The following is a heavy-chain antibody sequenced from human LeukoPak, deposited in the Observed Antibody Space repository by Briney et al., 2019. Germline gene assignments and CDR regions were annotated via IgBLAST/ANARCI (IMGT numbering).Heavy chain of an antibody. Sequence: GESLKISCKGSGYSFTTYWIGWVRQMPGKGLEWMAIVYPGDSDTRYSPSFQGQVTISADKSISTAYLQWSSLKASDTAMYYCARQYYGDNSGFDYWGQGTPVTVSS. CDR2: VYPGDSDT. J-gene: IGHJ4*02. D-gene: IGHD4-23*01. CDR1: GYSFTTYW. CDR3: ARQYYGDNSGFDY. V-gene: IGHV5-51*01.